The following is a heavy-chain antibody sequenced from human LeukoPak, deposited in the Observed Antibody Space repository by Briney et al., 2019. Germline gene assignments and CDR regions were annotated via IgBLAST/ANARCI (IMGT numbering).Heavy chain of an antibody. V-gene: IGHV3-30-3*01. CDR3: ARDQDYGDYYYGMDV. CDR1: GFTFSSYA. D-gene: IGHD4-17*01. J-gene: IGHJ6*02. Sequence: GGSLRLSCAASGFTFSSYAMHWVRQAPGKGLEWVAVISYAGSNKYYADSVKGRFTISRGNSKNTLYLQMNSLRAEDTAVYYCARDQDYGDYYYGMDVWGQGTTVTVSS. CDR2: ISYAGSNK.